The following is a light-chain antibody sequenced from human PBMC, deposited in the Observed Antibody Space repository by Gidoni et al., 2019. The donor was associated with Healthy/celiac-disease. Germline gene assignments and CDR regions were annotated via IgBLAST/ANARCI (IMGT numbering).Light chain of an antibody. Sequence: EIVLTQSPGTLSLSPGERATLSCRASQSVSSSYLAWYQQKPGQAPRPLIYGASSRATGIPDRVSGSGSGKDFTLTISRLEPEDFAVYYCQQYGSSPVYTFGQGTKLEIK. V-gene: IGKV3-20*01. J-gene: IGKJ2*01. CDR2: GAS. CDR1: QSVSSSY. CDR3: QQYGSSPVYT.